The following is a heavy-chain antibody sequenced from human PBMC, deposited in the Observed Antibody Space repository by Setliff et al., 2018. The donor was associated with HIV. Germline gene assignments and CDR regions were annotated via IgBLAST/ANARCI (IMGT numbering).Heavy chain of an antibody. CDR2: VHYSGNT. V-gene: IGHV4-59*01. Sequence: PSETLSLTCSVSGVSMTNNYWTWIRQSPGKGLEWIGYVHYSGNTRYNPSLKSRVTISVDTPKNKFSLKLSSVTAADTAVYYCASEKVAWTVSDSFFEFWGQGVPVTVSS. CDR1: GVSMTNNY. D-gene: IGHD2-15*01. J-gene: IGHJ4*02. CDR3: ASEKVAWTVSDSFFEF.